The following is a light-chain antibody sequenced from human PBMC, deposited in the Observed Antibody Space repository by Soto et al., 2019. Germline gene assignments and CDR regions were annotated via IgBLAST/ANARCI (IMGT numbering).Light chain of an antibody. J-gene: IGKJ4*01. CDR2: GAS. V-gene: IGKV1-39*01. Sequence: DIQMTQSPSSLSASVGDRVTITCRASQSIDRYLNWYQQKPGKAPKLLISGASSLRSGVPSRFSGSGSGTDFTLTINSLQPEDFATYYCQQGSRTLTFGGGTKVEIK. CDR1: QSIDRY. CDR3: QQGSRTLT.